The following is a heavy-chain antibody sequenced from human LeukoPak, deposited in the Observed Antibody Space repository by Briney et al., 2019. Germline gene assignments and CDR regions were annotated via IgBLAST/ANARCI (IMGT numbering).Heavy chain of an antibody. V-gene: IGHV3-74*01. Sequence: PGGSLRLSCAASGFTFSSYGMNWVRQAPGKGLVWVSRINNDGSSTSYADSVKGRFTISRDNAKNTLYLQINSLRAEDTAVYYCAKDDSRGFAYWGQGTLVTVSS. J-gene: IGHJ4*02. CDR2: INNDGSST. CDR1: GFTFSSYG. D-gene: IGHD2-21*01. CDR3: AKDDSRGFAY.